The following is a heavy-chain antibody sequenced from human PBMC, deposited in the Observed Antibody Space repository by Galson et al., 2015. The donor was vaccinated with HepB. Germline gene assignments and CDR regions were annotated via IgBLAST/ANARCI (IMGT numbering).Heavy chain of an antibody. D-gene: IGHD1-7*01. Sequence: SLRLSCAASGFTFSTYAMSWVRQAPGKGLEWVSTISGSGGSTYYADSVKGRFTISRDNSKNTLYLQMNSLRVEDTAVYYCAKPELELRSDYFDYWGQGTLVTVSS. CDR1: GFTFSTYA. CDR3: AKPELELRSDYFDY. V-gene: IGHV3-23*01. J-gene: IGHJ4*02. CDR2: ISGSGGST.